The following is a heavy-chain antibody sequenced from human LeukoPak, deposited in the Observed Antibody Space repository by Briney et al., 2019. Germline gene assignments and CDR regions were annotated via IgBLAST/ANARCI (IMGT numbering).Heavy chain of an antibody. CDR2: ISSSSSYI. CDR1: GFTFSSYS. V-gene: IGHV3-21*01. Sequence: GGSLRLSCAASGFTFSSYSMNWVRQAPGKGLEGVSSISSSSSYIYYADSVKGRFTISRDNAKNSLYLQMNSLRAEDTAVYYCARFAAGGSYYYYMDVWGKGTTVTVSS. J-gene: IGHJ6*03. D-gene: IGHD6-25*01. CDR3: ARFAAGGSYYYYMDV.